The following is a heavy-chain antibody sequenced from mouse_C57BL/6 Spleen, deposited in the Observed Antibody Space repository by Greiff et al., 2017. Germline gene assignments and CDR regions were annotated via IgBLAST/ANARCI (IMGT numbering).Heavy chain of an antibody. Sequence: QVQLQQSGAELVKPGASVKISCKASGYAFSSYWMNWVKQRPGKGLEWIGQIYPGDGDTNYNGKFKGKATLTADKSSSTAYMQLSSLTSEDSAVYFCARWDYYGSRRYFDVWGTGTTVTVSS. J-gene: IGHJ1*03. V-gene: IGHV1-80*01. CDR1: GYAFSSYW. CDR3: ARWDYYGSRRYFDV. D-gene: IGHD1-1*01. CDR2: IYPGDGDT.